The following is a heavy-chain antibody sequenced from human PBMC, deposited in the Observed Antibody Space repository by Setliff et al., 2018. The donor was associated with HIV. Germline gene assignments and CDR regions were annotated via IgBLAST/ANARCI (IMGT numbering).Heavy chain of an antibody. CDR1: GGSITTNNW. Sequence: SETLSLTCTVAGGSITTNNWWSWVRQSPGKGLEWIGSIYHSGSTYYNPSLKSRVTISVDTSKNQFSLKLSSVTAADTAVYYCACGAAAGTDYYYYYYMDVWGKGTTVTVSS. V-gene: IGHV4-39*01. CDR2: IYHSGST. D-gene: IGHD6-13*01. J-gene: IGHJ6*03. CDR3: ACGAAAGTDYYYYYYMDV.